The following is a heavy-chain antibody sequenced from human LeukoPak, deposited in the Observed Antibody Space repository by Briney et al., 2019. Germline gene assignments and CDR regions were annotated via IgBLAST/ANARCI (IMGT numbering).Heavy chain of an antibody. Sequence: QTGGSLRLSCAASGFTFSSYAMSWVRQAPGKGLEWVSAIIDSGGSTYYADSVKGRFTISRDNSKNTLYLQMNSLRAEDTAVYYCAKSNGWAAAGTVYYYYYYMDVWGKGTTVTVSS. CDR3: AKSNGWAAAGTVYYYYYYMDV. CDR2: IIDSGGST. CDR1: GFTFSSYA. J-gene: IGHJ6*03. D-gene: IGHD6-13*01. V-gene: IGHV3-23*01.